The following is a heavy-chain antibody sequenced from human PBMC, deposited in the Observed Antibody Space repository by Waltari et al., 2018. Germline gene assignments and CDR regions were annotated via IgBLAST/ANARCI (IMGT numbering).Heavy chain of an antibody. CDR2: IKGDSSEK. CDR3: ARDGQLSY. D-gene: IGHD6-6*01. V-gene: IGHV3-7*01. J-gene: IGHJ4*02. Sequence: EVKLVESGGGLVQPGGSLRLSCVASGIRFGNFWMSWVRQAPGKGPELVANIKGDSSEKYYMDSLEGRFTIYRDNAQNSVFLQMNSLRAEDTAIYYCARDGQLSYWGQGTLVTVSS. CDR1: GIRFGNFW.